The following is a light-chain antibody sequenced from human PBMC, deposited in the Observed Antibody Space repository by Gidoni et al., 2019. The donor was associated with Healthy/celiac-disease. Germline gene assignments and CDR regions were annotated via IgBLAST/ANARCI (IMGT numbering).Light chain of an antibody. Sequence: DIVLTQSPATLSLSPGDRATLTCRASQSVSSYLAWYQQKPGQAPRLLIYDAANSAPGIPARCSGSGSGTDFTLTISSLEPEDFAVYYCQQRSNWPITFGQGTRLEIK. CDR1: QSVSSY. J-gene: IGKJ5*01. CDR2: DAA. CDR3: QQRSNWPIT. V-gene: IGKV3-11*01.